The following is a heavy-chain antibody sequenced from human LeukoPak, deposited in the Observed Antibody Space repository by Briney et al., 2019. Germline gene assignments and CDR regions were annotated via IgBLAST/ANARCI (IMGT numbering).Heavy chain of an antibody. CDR2: MNPNSGNT. V-gene: IGHV1-8*03. J-gene: IGHJ6*03. D-gene: IGHD3-3*01. CDR3: ARGAPDFWSVYYMDV. CDR1: GYTFTSYD. Sequence: GASVKVSCKASGYTFTSYDINWVRQATGQGVEWMGWMNPNSGNTGYAQKFQGRVTITRNTSISTAYMELSSLRSEDTAVYYCARGAPDFWSVYYMDVWGKGTTVTVSS.